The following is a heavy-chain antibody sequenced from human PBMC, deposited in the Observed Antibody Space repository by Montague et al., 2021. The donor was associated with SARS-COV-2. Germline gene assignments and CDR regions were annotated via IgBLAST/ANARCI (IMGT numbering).Heavy chain of an antibody. Sequence: SETLSLTCTVSGDSVSHDFWTWIRQPPGKGLEWIGYVYYSRSSXXXPSXXXRVSTAVDTSKNQFSLRLSTVTAADTAIYYCVRDPAPSGSGTFYDYWGQGTLVAVSS. D-gene: IGHD1-26*01. V-gene: IGHV4-59*02. J-gene: IGHJ4*02. CDR2: VYYSRSS. CDR1: GDSVSHDF. CDR3: VRDPAPSGSGTFYDY.